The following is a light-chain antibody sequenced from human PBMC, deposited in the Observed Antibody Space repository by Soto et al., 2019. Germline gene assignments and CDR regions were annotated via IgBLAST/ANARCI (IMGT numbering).Light chain of an antibody. CDR2: DAS. CDR3: HQYGTSPWT. J-gene: IGKJ1*01. CDR1: QSISSW. Sequence: DIQMTQSPSTLSASVGDRVTITCRASQSISSWLAWYQQKLGRAPRLLIYDASSLESGVPSRFSGSGYGTEFTLTISSLQPDDFAVYYCHQYGTSPWTFGQGTKVDIK. V-gene: IGKV1-5*01.